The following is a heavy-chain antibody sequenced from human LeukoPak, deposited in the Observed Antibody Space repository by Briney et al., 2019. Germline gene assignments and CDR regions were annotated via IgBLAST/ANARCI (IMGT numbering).Heavy chain of an antibody. D-gene: IGHD3-22*01. Sequence: ASVKVSCKASGYSFTSYHISWVRQAPGQGLEWMGWISAYSGNTNYAQKLQGRVTMTTDTSTSTAYMDLRSLRSDDNVLYYCPRTTPTPYYDASRSYPRPFDYWGQGTLVTVSS. CDR2: ISAYSGNT. J-gene: IGHJ4*02. CDR1: GYSFTSYH. CDR3: PRTTPTPYYDASRSYPRPFDY. V-gene: IGHV1-18*01.